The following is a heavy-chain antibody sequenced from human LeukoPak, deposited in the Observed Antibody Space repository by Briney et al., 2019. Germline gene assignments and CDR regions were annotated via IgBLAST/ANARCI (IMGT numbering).Heavy chain of an antibody. CDR1: GFTFSSYS. J-gene: IGHJ4*02. D-gene: IGHD3-22*01. CDR3: ARGLGGYYYGSSGPYYFDY. Sequence: GGSLRLSCAASGFTFSSYSMNWVRQAPGKGLEWVSSISSSSSYIYYADSVKGRFTISRDNAKNSLYLQMNSLRAEDTAVYYCARGLGGYYYGSSGPYYFDYWGQGTLVTVSS. CDR2: ISSSSSYI. V-gene: IGHV3-21*01.